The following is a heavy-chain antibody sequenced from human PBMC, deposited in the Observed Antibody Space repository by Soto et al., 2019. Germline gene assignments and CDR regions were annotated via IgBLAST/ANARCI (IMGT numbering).Heavy chain of an antibody. V-gene: IGHV5-51*01. D-gene: IGHD6-13*01. CDR3: ERNLGSPGYYSGMDV. Sequence: GESLKISCKGSGYTFTNYWIDWVRQMPGKGLEWMGIIYPGDSNTKYSPSFQGQVTISADKSTSIVFLQWSTLKASDTAMYYCERNLGSPGYYSGMDVWGQGITAPVYS. J-gene: IGHJ6*02. CDR1: GYTFTNYW. CDR2: IYPGDSNT.